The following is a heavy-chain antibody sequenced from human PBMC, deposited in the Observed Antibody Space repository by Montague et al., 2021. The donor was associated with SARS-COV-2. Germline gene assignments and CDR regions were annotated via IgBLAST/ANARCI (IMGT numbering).Heavy chain of an antibody. D-gene: IGHD1-26*01. CDR3: VREGGSMTFDY. CDR1: GASISNPTYS. CDR2: MFTSGST. V-gene: IGHV4-61*02. Sequence: TLSLTCTVSGASISNPTYSWGWLRQPAGKELEWIGRMFTSGSTTYTPSLKSRVTISVDTSKNQFSLRLNSVTAADTAVYYCVREGGSMTFDYWGQGILVTVSS. J-gene: IGHJ4*02.